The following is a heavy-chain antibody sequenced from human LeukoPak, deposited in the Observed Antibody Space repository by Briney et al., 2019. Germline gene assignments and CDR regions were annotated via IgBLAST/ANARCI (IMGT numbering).Heavy chain of an antibody. J-gene: IGHJ3*02. CDR1: GYTFTSYG. D-gene: IGHD6-19*01. CDR3: ARVRYSSGWYDAFDI. V-gene: IGHV1-8*03. CDR2: MNPNSGNT. Sequence: ASVKVSCKASGYTFTSYGISWVRQAPGQGLEWMGWMNPNSGNTGYAQKFQGRVTITRNTSISTAYMELSSLRSEDTAVYYCARVRYSSGWYDAFDIWGQGTMVTVSS.